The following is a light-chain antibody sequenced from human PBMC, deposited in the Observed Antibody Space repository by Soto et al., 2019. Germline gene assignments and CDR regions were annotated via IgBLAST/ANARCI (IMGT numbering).Light chain of an antibody. Sequence: EIVLTQSPGTLSLSPGERATLSCRASQSVSSSYLAWYQQKPGQAPMLLMYGASSKATGIPDRFSGSGSGTDFPLTISRLEPEDFAVYYCQQYGSSPYTFGQGTKLEIK. J-gene: IGKJ2*01. CDR1: QSVSSSY. CDR2: GAS. V-gene: IGKV3-20*01. CDR3: QQYGSSPYT.